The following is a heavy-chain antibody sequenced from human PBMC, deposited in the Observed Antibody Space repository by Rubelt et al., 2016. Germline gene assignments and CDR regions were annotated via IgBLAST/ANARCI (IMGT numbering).Heavy chain of an antibody. CDR3: AREDFVNNWVDY. J-gene: IGHJ4*02. CDR2: IFYTGTT. D-gene: IGHD1-1*01. CDR1: GGSIGSGGHY. V-gene: IGHV4-31*03. Sequence: QVQLQESGPGLVKPSQTVSLTCTVSGGSIGSGGHYWSWIRQHPGKGLEWIGHIFYTGTTYYNPSLESRLTITIDTSRSQFSLKLNSVTAADTAVYYCAREDFVNNWVDYWGQGTRVTVSS.